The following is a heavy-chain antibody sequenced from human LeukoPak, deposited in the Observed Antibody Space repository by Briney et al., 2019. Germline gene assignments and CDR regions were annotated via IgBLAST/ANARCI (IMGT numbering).Heavy chain of an antibody. CDR3: VKATRGNLWNGLPWDHSDK. J-gene: IGHJ4*02. CDR1: GFTFSNYG. V-gene: IGHV3-30*18. Sequence: GGSLRLSCAASGFTFSNYGMHWVRQPPGKGLGRVTFISDDGDNKHYADSVKGRLTASRDNSKSTLFLQMNSLRVEDTAVYYCVKATRGNLWNGLPWDHSDKWGQGTLVTVSS. CDR2: ISDDGDNK. D-gene: IGHD3-3*01.